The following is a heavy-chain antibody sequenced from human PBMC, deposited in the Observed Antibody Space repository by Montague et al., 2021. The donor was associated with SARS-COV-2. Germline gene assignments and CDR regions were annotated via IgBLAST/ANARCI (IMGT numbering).Heavy chain of an antibody. Sequence: SETLSLTCTVYGGSISSSSYYWGWIRQPPGKGLEWIGSIYYSGSTYYNPSLKSRVTISVDTSKNQFSLKLSSVTAADTAVYYCVFSLPDRYFDWTKLDAHLKPYYFDYRGQGTLVTVSS. J-gene: IGHJ4*02. CDR1: GGSISSSSYY. CDR3: VFSLPDRYFDWTKLDAHLKPYYFDY. CDR2: IYYSGST. V-gene: IGHV4-39*01. D-gene: IGHD3-9*01.